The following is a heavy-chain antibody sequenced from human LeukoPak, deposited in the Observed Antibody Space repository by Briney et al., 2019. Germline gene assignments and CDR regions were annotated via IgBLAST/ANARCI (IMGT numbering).Heavy chain of an antibody. Sequence: GASVTVSCKAFGYTFTSNYMHWVRQAPGQGPEWMGVISPRRGSTTYAQRFQGRITLTRDMSTSTDYLELSSLRSEDTGMYYCARDNSVRDEAWWFNPWGQGTLVTVSS. V-gene: IGHV1-46*01. D-gene: IGHD5-24*01. CDR1: GYTFTSNY. CDR2: ISPRRGST. J-gene: IGHJ5*02. CDR3: ARDNSVRDEAWWFNP.